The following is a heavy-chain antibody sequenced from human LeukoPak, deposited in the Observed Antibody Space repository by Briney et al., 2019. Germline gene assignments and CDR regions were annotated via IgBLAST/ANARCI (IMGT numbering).Heavy chain of an antibody. CDR1: GYTFTSYG. D-gene: IGHD2-21*02. J-gene: IGHJ3*02. V-gene: IGHV1-18*04. CDR3: AREAACGGDWRCAFDI. Sequence: ASVKVSCKASGYTFTSYGISWVRQAPGQGLEWMGWISAYNGNTNYAQKLQGRVTMTTDTSTSTAYMELRRLRSDDTAVYYCAREAACGGDWRCAFDIWGQGTMVTVSS. CDR2: ISAYNGNT.